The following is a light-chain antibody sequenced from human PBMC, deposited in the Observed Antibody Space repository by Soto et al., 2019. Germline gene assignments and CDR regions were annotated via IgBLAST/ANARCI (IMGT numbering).Light chain of an antibody. CDR1: QSVSSN. CDR2: GAS. J-gene: IGKJ1*01. V-gene: IGKV3-15*01. Sequence: EIVMTQSPATLSVSPGERATVSCRASQSVSSNLAWYQQKPGQAPRLLIYGASTRATGIPARFSGSGSGTEFTLTISSLQSEDFAVYYYQQYNNWPRTFGQGTKVDIK. CDR3: QQYNNWPRT.